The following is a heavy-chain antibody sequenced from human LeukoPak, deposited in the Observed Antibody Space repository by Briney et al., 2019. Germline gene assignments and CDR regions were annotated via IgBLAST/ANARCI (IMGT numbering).Heavy chain of an antibody. CDR2: IDPRDSYT. V-gene: IGHV5-10-1*01. CDR1: GYSFTSYW. Sequence: GESLKISCKGSGYSFTSYWITWVRQMSGKGLEWMGRIDPRDSYTKYSPSFQGHVTISVDKSISTAYLQWSSLKASDTAKYYCARRRFDYGGNSLDYWGQGTLVTVSS. J-gene: IGHJ4*02. CDR3: ARRRFDYGGNSLDY. D-gene: IGHD4-23*01.